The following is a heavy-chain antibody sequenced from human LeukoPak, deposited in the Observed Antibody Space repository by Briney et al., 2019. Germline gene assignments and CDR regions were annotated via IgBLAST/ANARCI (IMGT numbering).Heavy chain of an antibody. Sequence: PSETLSLTCTVSGGSIRNYYWSWIRQPPGKGLEWIGHVYHTGNTKYNPSLESRATISIDTSKNQFSLKLSSVTAADSAVYYCAKSDGSGSYFDYWGQGTLVTVS. CDR2: VYHTGNT. CDR3: AKSDGSGSYFDY. J-gene: IGHJ4*02. V-gene: IGHV4-59*03. D-gene: IGHD3-10*01. CDR1: GGSIRNYY.